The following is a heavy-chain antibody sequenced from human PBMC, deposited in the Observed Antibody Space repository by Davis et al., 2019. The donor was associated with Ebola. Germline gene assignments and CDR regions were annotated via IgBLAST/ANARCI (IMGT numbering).Heavy chain of an antibody. CDR1: GGSISSYY. Sequence: MPSETLSLTCTVSGGSISSYYWSWIRQPPGKGLEWIGYIYYSGSTNYNPSLKSRVTISVDTSKNQFSLKLSSVTAADTAVYYCARAVGYATFFDYWGQGTLVTVSS. CDR2: IYYSGST. J-gene: IGHJ4*02. D-gene: IGHD2-15*01. CDR3: ARAVGYATFFDY. V-gene: IGHV4-59*12.